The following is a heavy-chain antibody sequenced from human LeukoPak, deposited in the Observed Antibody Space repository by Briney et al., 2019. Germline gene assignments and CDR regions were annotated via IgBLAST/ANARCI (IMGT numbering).Heavy chain of an antibody. CDR2: ISSSSSYI. V-gene: IGHV3-21*01. D-gene: IGHD3-16*02. CDR3: ARALGDYVWGSYRTAEYFQH. CDR1: GFTFSSYS. J-gene: IGHJ1*01. Sequence: AGGSLRLSCAASGFTFSSYSMNWVRQAPGKGLEWVSSISSSSSYIYYADSVKGRFTISRDNAKNSLYLQMNSLRAEDTAVYYCARALGDYVWGSYRTAEYFQHWGQGTLVTVSS.